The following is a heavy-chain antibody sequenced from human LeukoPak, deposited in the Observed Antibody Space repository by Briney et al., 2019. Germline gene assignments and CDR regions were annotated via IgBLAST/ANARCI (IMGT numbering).Heavy chain of an antibody. Sequence: PGGSLRLSCAASGFTFSSYAIPWVRQAPGKGLEWVAFISYDGSDKRYAESVKGRITISRDNSKNTLYLQMNSLRAEDTAVYYCAKGSSSGYFDYWGQGTLVTVSS. J-gene: IGHJ4*02. CDR1: GFTFSSYA. CDR2: ISYDGSDK. CDR3: AKGSSSGYFDY. V-gene: IGHV3-30-3*01. D-gene: IGHD3-22*01.